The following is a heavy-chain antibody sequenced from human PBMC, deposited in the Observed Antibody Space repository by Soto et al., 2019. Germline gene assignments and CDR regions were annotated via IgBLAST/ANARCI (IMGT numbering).Heavy chain of an antibody. V-gene: IGHV3-74*01. CDR3: ARDLYYYDSSGSLSDNDY. J-gene: IGHJ4*02. CDR1: GFTFSSYW. Sequence: GGSLRLSCAASGFTFSSYWMHWVRQAPGKGLVWVSRINSDGSSTSYADSVKGRFTISRDNAKNTLYLQMNSLRAEDTAVYYCARDLYYYDSSGSLSDNDYWGQGTLVTVSS. CDR2: INSDGSST. D-gene: IGHD3-22*01.